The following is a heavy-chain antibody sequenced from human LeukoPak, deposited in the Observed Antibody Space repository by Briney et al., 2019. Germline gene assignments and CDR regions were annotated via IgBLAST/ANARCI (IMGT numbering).Heavy chain of an antibody. CDR2: INTNSGGT. CDR3: ARGMYNTARRGLVIGY. J-gene: IGHJ4*02. CDR1: GYTFTGYY. D-gene: IGHD2-21*01. V-gene: IGHV1-2*02. Sequence: ASVKVSCKASGYTFTGYYMHWVRQAPGQGLEWMGWINTNSGGTNYAQKFQGRVTMTRDTSISTAYMELSRLRSDDTAVYYCARGMYNTARRGLVIGYWGQGTLVTVSS.